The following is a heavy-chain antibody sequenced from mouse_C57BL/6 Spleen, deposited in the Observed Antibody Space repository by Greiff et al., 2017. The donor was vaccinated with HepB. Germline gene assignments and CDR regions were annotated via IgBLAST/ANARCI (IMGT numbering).Heavy chain of an antibody. CDR3: ARWDYGSTFDY. V-gene: IGHV1-82*01. CDR2: IYPGDGDT. D-gene: IGHD1-1*01. J-gene: IGHJ2*01. Sequence: QVQLQQSGPELVKPGASVKISCKASGYAFSSSWMNWAKQRPGKGLEWIGRIYPGDGDTNYNGKFKGKATLTADKSSSTAYMQLSSLTSEDSAVYFCARWDYGSTFDYWGQGTTLTVSS. CDR1: GYAFSSSW.